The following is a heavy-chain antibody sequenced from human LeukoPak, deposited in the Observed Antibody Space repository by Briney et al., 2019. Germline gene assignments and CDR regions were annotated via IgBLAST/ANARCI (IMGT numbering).Heavy chain of an antibody. J-gene: IGHJ5*02. V-gene: IGHV3-23*01. CDR3: ANMGLLWFGEGIWFDP. CDR1: GFIFSSYA. Sequence: PGGSLRLSCAVSGFIFSSYAMSWVRQAPGEGLEWVSAISGSGGSTYYADSVKGRFTIPRENTKTTLYLQRNSLRAEDTAVYYCANMGLLWFGEGIWFDPWGQGTLVTVSS. D-gene: IGHD3-10*01. CDR2: ISGSGGST.